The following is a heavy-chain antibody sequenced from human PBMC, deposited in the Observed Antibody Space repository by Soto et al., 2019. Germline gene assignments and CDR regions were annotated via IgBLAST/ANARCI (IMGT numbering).Heavy chain of an antibody. Sequence: ASVKVSCKASGYTFTGYYMHWVRKAPGQGLEWMGWINPNSGGTNYAQKFQGWVTMTRDTSISTAYMELSRLRSDDTAGYYCARVTSYYYGMDVWGQGTTVTVSS. J-gene: IGHJ6*02. CDR3: ARVTSYYYGMDV. CDR2: INPNSGGT. V-gene: IGHV1-2*04. CDR1: GYTFTGYY.